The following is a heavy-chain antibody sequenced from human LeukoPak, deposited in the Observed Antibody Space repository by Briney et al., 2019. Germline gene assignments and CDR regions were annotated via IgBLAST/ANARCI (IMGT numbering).Heavy chain of an antibody. CDR2: IYPGDTDT. J-gene: IGHJ5*02. CDR3: AGYDSTAYYAT. V-gene: IGHV5-51*01. D-gene: IGHD3-22*01. Sequence: ISRKRSGYSISTYWICCVGQMPRPGGKGMGIIYPGDTDTKYSPSFQGHVTISADKSLSTAYLQWSSLKASDTAMYYCAGYDSTAYYATWGQGTLVTVSS. CDR1: GYSISTYW.